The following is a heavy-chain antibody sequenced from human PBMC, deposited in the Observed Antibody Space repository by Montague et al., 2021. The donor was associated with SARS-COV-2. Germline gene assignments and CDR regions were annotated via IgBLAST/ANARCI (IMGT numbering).Heavy chain of an antibody. V-gene: IGHV4-4*02. Sequence: SETLSLTCVVSGDSISTDNWWTWVRLPPGKGLEWVGYMKSSGSTNYKPSLKSRVTISVDTSKKQVSLKMISVTAADTAVYYCARDLGDRDGGFDYWGQGTLVTVSS. CDR2: MKSSGST. J-gene: IGHJ4*02. CDR1: GDSISTDNW. D-gene: IGHD3-16*01. CDR3: ARDLGDRDGGFDY.